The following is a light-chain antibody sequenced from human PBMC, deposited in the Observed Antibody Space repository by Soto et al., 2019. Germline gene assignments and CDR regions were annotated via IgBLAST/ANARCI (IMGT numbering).Light chain of an antibody. J-gene: IGLJ2*01. CDR2: EDN. V-gene: IGLV6-57*02. CDR3: QSYDRNNHVV. CDR1: SGSIASNF. Sequence: NFMLTQPHSVSESPGKTVTFSCTGSSGSIASNFVQWYQQRPVSALTTVIYEDNQRPSGVPDRFSGFIDRSSNSASLTISGLTTEDEADYYCQSYDRNNHVVFRGGTKLTVL.